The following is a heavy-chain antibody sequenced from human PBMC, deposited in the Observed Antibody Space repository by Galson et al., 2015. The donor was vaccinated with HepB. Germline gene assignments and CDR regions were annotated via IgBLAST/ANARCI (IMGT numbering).Heavy chain of an antibody. V-gene: IGHV3-66*02. CDR3: ARRPYYYYGMDV. Sequence: SLRLSCAASGFTVSSNYMSWVRQAPGKGLEWVSVIYSGGSTYYADSVKSRFTISRDNSKNTLYLQMNSLRAEDTAVYYCARRPYYYYGMDVWGQGTTVTVSS. CDR1: GFTVSSNY. CDR2: IYSGGST. J-gene: IGHJ6*02.